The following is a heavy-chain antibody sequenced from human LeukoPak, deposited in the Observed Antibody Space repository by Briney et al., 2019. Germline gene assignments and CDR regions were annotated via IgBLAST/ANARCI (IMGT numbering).Heavy chain of an antibody. CDR1: GFSFATSW. D-gene: IGHD4-11*01. V-gene: IGHV3-7*05. CDR2: INPDGSVK. CDR3: ARDAAYSSFDY. J-gene: IGHJ4*02. Sequence: PGGSLRLSCAASGFSFATSWMTWIRQAPGKGLEWVASINPDGSVKNFLHYVKGRFAISRDNAENSLYLQMNSLRADDTAVYYCARDAAYSSFDYWGQGTLVTVSS.